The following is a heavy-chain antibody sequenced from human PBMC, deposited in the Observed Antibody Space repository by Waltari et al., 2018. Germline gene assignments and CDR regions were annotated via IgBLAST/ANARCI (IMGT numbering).Heavy chain of an antibody. CDR3: ASEMATTYIGFDY. J-gene: IGHJ4*02. Sequence: EVQLVESGGGLVKPGGSMRLSCAASGFTFSSYSMNWVRQAPGKGLEWVSSISISSSYIYYADSVKGRFTISRDNAKNSLYLQMNSLRAEDTAVYYCASEMATTYIGFDYWGQGTLVTVSS. CDR2: ISISSSYI. CDR1: GFTFSSYS. V-gene: IGHV3-21*01. D-gene: IGHD5-12*01.